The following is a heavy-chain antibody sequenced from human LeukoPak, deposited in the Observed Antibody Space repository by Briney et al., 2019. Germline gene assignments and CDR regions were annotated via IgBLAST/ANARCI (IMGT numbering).Heavy chain of an antibody. V-gene: IGHV3-48*01. CDR1: GFTFSSYW. CDR3: ARGEVRYDY. Sequence: GGSLRLSCAASGFTFSSYWMSWVRQAPGKGLEWVSYISSTSSTIYYADSVKGRFTISRDNAKNSLYLQMNSLRAEDTAVYYCARGEVRYDYWGQGTLVTVSS. D-gene: IGHD1-26*01. CDR2: ISSTSSTI. J-gene: IGHJ4*02.